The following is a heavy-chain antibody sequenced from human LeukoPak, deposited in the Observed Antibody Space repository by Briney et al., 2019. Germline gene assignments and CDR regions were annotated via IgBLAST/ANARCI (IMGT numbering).Heavy chain of an antibody. Sequence: ASVKVSCKTSGGTFSSYAINWVRQATGQGLEWMGWMNPNSGNTGYAQKFQGRVTMTRNTSISTAYMELSSLRSEDTAVYYCAMFYDSSGYYWFDPWGQGTLVTVSS. V-gene: IGHV1-8*02. D-gene: IGHD3-22*01. J-gene: IGHJ5*02. CDR3: AMFYDSSGYYWFDP. CDR2: MNPNSGNT. CDR1: GGTFSSYA.